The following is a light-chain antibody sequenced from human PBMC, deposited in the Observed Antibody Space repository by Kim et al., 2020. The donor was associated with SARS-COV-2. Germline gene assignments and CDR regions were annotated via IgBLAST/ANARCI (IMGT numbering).Light chain of an antibody. V-gene: IGLV3-19*01. Sequence: ALGQTVRSTCQGDSLRSYYASWYQQKPGQAPVLVIYGKNNRPSGIPDRFSGSSSGNTASLTITGAQAEDEADYYCNSRDSSGNHVVFGGGTQLT. CDR3: NSRDSSGNHVV. CDR1: SLRSYY. J-gene: IGLJ2*01. CDR2: GKN.